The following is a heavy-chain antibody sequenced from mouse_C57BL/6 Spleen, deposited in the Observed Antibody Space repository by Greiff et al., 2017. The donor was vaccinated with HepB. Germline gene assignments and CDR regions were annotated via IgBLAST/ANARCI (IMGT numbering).Heavy chain of an antibody. CDR2: ILPGSGSI. V-gene: IGHV1-9*01. D-gene: IGHD2-3*01. CDR1: GYTFTGSW. J-gene: IGHJ3*01. CDR3: ASTGDGYKAWFAY. Sequence: LVEPGASVMHSCKATGYTFTGSWKEWAKQRPGHGIEWLGEILPGSGSINYNEKFKGKDTFTADTSTNTAYMDLSSLTTEDSAIYYCASTGDGYKAWFAYWGKGTLVTVSS.